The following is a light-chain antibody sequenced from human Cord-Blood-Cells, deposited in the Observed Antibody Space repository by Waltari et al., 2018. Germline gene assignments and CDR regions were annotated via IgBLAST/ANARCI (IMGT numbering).Light chain of an antibody. CDR1: QSVLYSSNNKNY. V-gene: IGKV4-1*01. J-gene: IGKJ1*01. CDR2: WAA. CDR3: QQYYSTPTWT. Sequence: DIVMTQSPDSLAVSLGERATINCKSSQSVLYSSNNKNYLAWYQQKPGQPPKLLIYWAATRKAGVPDRFSGSGCGTDFTLTISSLQAEDVAVYYCQQYYSTPTWTFGQGTKVEIK.